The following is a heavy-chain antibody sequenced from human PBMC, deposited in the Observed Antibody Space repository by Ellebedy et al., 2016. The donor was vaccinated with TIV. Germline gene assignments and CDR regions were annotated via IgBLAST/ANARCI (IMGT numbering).Heavy chain of an antibody. Sequence: AASVKVSCKASGYTFSDYYMHWVRQAPGQGLEWMGIISPSGGSTSYAQKFQGRVTMTRDTSTRTVYMELSSLRSGDTAVYYCARGEEASDREIFDHWGQGTLVTVSS. CDR1: GYTFSDYY. J-gene: IGHJ4*02. CDR3: ARGEEASDREIFDH. CDR2: ISPSGGST. V-gene: IGHV1-46*01. D-gene: IGHD1-26*01.